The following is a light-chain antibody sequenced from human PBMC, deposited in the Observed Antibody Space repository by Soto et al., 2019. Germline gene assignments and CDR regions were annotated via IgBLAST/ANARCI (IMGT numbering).Light chain of an antibody. J-gene: IGLJ2*01. V-gene: IGLV1-51*01. CDR3: ATWDRSLSVGV. CDR1: SSNIGNNY. Sequence: QSVLTQPPSVSAAPGQKVTISCSGSSSNIGNNYVFWYQQLPGTAPKLLIYDNDKRPSGIPDPFPGSESGTSATLGITGLQPGDEADYYCATWDRSLSVGVFGGGTKLTVL. CDR2: DND.